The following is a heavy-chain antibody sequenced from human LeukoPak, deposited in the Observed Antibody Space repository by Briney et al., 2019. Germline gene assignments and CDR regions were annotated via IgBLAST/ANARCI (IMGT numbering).Heavy chain of an antibody. CDR3: ASFNLASGSYFKPFDY. Sequence: ASVKVSCKASGYTFTGYYMHWVRQAPGQGLEWMGWISPNSGGTNYAQKFQGRVTMTRDTSISTAYMELSRLRSDDTAVYYCASFNLASGSYFKPFDYWGQGTLVTVSS. D-gene: IGHD1-26*01. J-gene: IGHJ4*02. CDR2: ISPNSGGT. CDR1: GYTFTGYY. V-gene: IGHV1-2*02.